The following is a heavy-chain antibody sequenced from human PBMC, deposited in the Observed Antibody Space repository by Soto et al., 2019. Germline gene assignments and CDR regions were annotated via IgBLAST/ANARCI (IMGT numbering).Heavy chain of an antibody. J-gene: IGHJ4*02. V-gene: IGHV5-51*01. CDR2: IYPGDSDT. CDR1: EDIFINYW. D-gene: IGHD6-6*01. CDR3: VRRRGYSSSGAFDY. Sequence: GESLKISCKASEDIFINYWIGWVRQMPGRGLEWMGIIYPGDSDTRYSPSFEGQVTFSVDKSINTAYLHVSTLKASDTAMFYCVRRRGYSSSGAFDYWAPGTLVTVSS.